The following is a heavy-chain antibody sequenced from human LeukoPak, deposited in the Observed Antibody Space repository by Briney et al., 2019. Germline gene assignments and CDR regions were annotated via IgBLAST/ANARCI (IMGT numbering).Heavy chain of an antibody. V-gene: IGHV3-30*02. J-gene: IGHJ4*02. CDR1: GFTFSSYG. D-gene: IGHD4-17*01. Sequence: PGGSLRLSCAASGFTFSSYGMHWVRQAPGKGLEWVAFIRYDGSNKYYADSVKGRFTISRDNSKNTLYLQMNSLRAEDTAVYYCATKMTTVTTRLLGYFVYWGQGTLVTVSS. CDR3: ATKMTTVTTRLLGYFVY. CDR2: IRYDGSNK.